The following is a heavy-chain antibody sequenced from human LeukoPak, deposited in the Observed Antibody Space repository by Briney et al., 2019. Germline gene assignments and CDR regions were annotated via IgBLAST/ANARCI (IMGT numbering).Heavy chain of an antibody. CDR1: GFTFSYSW. Sequence: GGSLRLSCVASGFTFSYSWMIWVRQAPGKGLVWVSRINSDDSRTTYADSVKGRFTISRDNAKNTLYLQMNSLRAEDTAVYYCARGLVHDTSGYYSDYWGQGTLVTVSS. V-gene: IGHV3-74*01. CDR2: INSDDSRT. D-gene: IGHD3-22*01. J-gene: IGHJ4*02. CDR3: ARGLVHDTSGYYSDY.